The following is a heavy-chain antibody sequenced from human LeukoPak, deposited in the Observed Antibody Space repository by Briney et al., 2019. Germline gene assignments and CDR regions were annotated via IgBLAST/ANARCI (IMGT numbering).Heavy chain of an antibody. V-gene: IGHV1-2*04. CDR3: ARALDSSGSKGWFDP. CDR2: INPNSGGT. Sequence: ASVKVSCKASGYTFTGYYMHWVRQAPGQGPEWMGWINPNSGGTNYAQKFQGWVTMTRDTSISTAYMELSRLRSDDTAVYYCARALDSSGSKGWFDPWGQGTLVTVSS. CDR1: GYTFTGYY. D-gene: IGHD3-22*01. J-gene: IGHJ5*02.